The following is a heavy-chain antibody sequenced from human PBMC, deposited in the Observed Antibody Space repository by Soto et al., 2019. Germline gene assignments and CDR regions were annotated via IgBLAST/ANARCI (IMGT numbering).Heavy chain of an antibody. V-gene: IGHV4-31*03. J-gene: IGHJ6*02. D-gene: IGHD2-15*01. CDR3: ARGSIFIGYCSGGSCYGMDV. CDR1: GGSISSGGYY. Sequence: QVQLQESGPGLVKPSQTLSLTCTVSGGSISSGGYYWSWIRQHPGKGLEWIGDIYYSGSTYYNPSLKSRVTISVDTSKNQFSLKLSSVTAADTAVYYCARGSIFIGYCSGGSCYGMDVWGQGTTVTVSS. CDR2: IYYSGST.